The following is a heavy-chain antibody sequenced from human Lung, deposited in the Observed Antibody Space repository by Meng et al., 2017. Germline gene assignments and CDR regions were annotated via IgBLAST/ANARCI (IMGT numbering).Heavy chain of an antibody. CDR1: CGSISSDTW. CDR2: IYHSGST. CDR3: TKNDFYCLGY. J-gene: IGHJ4*02. Sequence: SGSELVKLSGTLSLPWPVSCGSISSDTWWSWVRQPPGKVLEWIGEIYHSGSTNYNPSLKSRITISVDKPKNQFSLTLSSVTAADTAVYYCTKNDFYCLGYWGQGTLVTVSS. D-gene: IGHD2-21*01. V-gene: IGHV4-4*02.